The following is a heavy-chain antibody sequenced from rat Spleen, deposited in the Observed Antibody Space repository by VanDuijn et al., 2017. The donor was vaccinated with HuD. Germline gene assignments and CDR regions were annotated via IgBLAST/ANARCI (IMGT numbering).Heavy chain of an antibody. D-gene: IGHD1-10*01. CDR3: ARQTSITNWFAY. V-gene: IGHV5-20*01. J-gene: IGHJ3*01. CDR1: GFTFSDFY. CDR2: ISYGGGTT. Sequence: EVQLVESGGGLVQPGRSLKLSCAASGFTFSDFYMAWVRQAPTKGLEWVASISYGGGTTYYRDSVKGRFTISRDNAKSSLYLQMDSLRSEDTATYYCARQTSITNWFAYWGQGTLVTVSS.